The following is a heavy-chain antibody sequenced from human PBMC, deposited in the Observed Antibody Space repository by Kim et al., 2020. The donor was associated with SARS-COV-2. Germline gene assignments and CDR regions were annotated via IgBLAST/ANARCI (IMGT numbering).Heavy chain of an antibody. CDR3: ARHDWFDP. CDR1: GFTVSADH. V-gene: IGHV3-53*01. Sequence: GGSLRLSCAASGFTVSADHMSWVRQAPGKGLEWVSLLFSDSRTFYADSVKGRFTMSRDDSRNTVYLEMNSLRPEDTAAYYCARHDWFDPWGHGTQVTVSS. J-gene: IGHJ5*02. CDR2: LFSDSRT.